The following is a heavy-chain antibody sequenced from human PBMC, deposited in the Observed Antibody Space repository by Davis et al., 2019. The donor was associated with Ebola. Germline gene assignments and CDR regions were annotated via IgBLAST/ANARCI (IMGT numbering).Heavy chain of an antibody. Sequence: PGGSLRLSCAASGFTFSSYGMHWVRQAPGKGLEWVAVIWYDGSNKYYADSVKGRFTISRDNSKNTLYLQMNSLRAEDTAVYYCARIGEVVVPAALDYWGQGTLVTVSS. D-gene: IGHD2-2*01. CDR3: ARIGEVVVPAALDY. V-gene: IGHV3-33*01. J-gene: IGHJ4*02. CDR1: GFTFSSYG. CDR2: IWYDGSNK.